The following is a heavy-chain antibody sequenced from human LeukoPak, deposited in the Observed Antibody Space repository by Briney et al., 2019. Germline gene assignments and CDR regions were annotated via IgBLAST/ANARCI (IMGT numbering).Heavy chain of an antibody. J-gene: IGHJ4*02. V-gene: IGHV3-21*01. CDR1: GLSFSSYT. Sequence: PGGSLRLSCAPSGLSFSSYTIHWVRQAPGKGLEWVSSISSTSGYIHYADSVKGRFSISKDNAKNLVHLEMDILRADDTAVYYCARDQQPDYEILIGFLHFEFWGQGTLDTVSS. CDR2: ISSTSGYI. D-gene: IGHD3-9*01. CDR3: ARDQQPDYEILIGFLHFEF.